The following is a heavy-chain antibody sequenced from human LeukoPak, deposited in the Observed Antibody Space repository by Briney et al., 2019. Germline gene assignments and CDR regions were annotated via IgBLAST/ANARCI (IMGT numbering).Heavy chain of an antibody. Sequence: GEPLKISCKFSGYSFASYSIGWARQMHRKGLERTRIIYPGDSDTRYSPSFQGQVTISADKSISTAYLQWSSLKASDTAMYYCARPSYGDPLSFDYLGQGTLVTVSS. J-gene: IGHJ4*02. CDR1: GYSFASYS. V-gene: IGHV5-51*01. CDR2: IYPGDSDT. D-gene: IGHD4-17*01. CDR3: ARPSYGDPLSFDY.